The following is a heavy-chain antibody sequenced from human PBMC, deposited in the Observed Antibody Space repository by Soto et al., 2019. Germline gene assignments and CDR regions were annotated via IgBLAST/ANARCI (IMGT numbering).Heavy chain of an antibody. CDR2: ISPYNDYT. J-gene: IGHJ6*02. CDR1: GYTFIRYG. Sequence: QVQLAQSANEVKKPGASVRVSGKAAGYTFIRYGIAWVRQAPGQGLEWMGWISPYNDYTVYAQKFQGRVSMTADTSTRTLYXXLRGLKSDDTAVYYCARGGYYDNSWGKLSHYGLDVWGQGTSVSVSS. D-gene: IGHD3-16*01. CDR3: ARGGYYDNSWGKLSHYGLDV. V-gene: IGHV1-18*01.